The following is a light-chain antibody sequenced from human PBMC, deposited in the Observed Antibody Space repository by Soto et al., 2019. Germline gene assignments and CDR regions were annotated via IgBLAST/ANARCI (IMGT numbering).Light chain of an antibody. Sequence: EIVLTQSPGTLSLSPGERATLSCRASQSVSSSYLAWYQQKPSQAPRLLIEGASGRASGIPERFSGSGSVTVFTLTISRLEPEDLAVYYCQPYGSSPPWTFGQGTKVEIK. V-gene: IGKV3-20*01. CDR3: QPYGSSPPWT. CDR1: QSVSSSY. CDR2: GAS. J-gene: IGKJ1*01.